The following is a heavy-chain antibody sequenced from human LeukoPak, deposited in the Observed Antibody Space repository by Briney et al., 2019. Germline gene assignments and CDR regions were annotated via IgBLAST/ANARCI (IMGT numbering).Heavy chain of an antibody. CDR1: GGSITSDY. J-gene: IGHJ4*02. CDR3: ARFYYDSRGYWYYFDY. D-gene: IGHD3-22*01. V-gene: IGHV4-59*08. Sequence: SETLSLTCTVSGGSITSDYWSWIRQPPGKGLEWIGYISYSGSTSYDPSLKSRVTISGDSSKKQFSLKLSSVTAADTAVYYCARFYYDSRGYWYYFDYWGQGTLVTVSS. CDR2: ISYSGST.